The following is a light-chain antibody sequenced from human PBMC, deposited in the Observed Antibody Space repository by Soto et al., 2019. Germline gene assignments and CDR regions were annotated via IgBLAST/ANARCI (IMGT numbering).Light chain of an antibody. J-gene: IGLJ2*01. CDR2: DVS. CDR1: SIDVADYNY. V-gene: IGLV2-11*01. Sequence: QSALTQPRSVSGSPGQSVTISCTGTSIDVADYNYVSWYQHHPGKAPKLMIFDVSKRPSGVPDRFSGSKSGNTASLTISGLQAEDEADYYCCSYVGRYTVFGGGTKVTVL. CDR3: CSYVGRYTV.